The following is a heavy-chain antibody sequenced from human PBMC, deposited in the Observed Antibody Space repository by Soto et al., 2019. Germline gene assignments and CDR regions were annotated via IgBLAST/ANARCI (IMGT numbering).Heavy chain of an antibody. J-gene: IGHJ4*02. CDR1: GFTVSNNY. Sequence: PGGSLGLSCAVSGFTVSNNYMTWVRQAPGKGLEWVSVIYSGGSTYYADSVKGRFTISRVNSKNTVSLQMDSLRAEDTAMYYCAREGGYSYGNFAYSGQGTLVTVSS. CDR3: AREGGYSYGNFAY. V-gene: IGHV3-66*01. CDR2: IYSGGST. D-gene: IGHD5-18*01.